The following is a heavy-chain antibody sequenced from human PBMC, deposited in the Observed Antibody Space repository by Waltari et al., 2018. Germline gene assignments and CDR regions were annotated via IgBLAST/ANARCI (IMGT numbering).Heavy chain of an antibody. V-gene: IGHV4-34*01. CDR1: GGPFSGYY. CDR2: INHSGST. CDR3: ARPGYGMDV. J-gene: IGHJ6*02. Sequence: QVPLQQWGAGLLKPSETLSLPCAVYGGPFSGYYWSWIRQPPGKGLEWIGEINHSGSTNYNPSLKSRVTISVDTSKNQFSLKLSSVTAADTAVYYCARPGYGMDVWGQGTTVTVSS.